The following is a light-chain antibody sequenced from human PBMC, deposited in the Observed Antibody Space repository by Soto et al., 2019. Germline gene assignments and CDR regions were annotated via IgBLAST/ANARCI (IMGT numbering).Light chain of an antibody. CDR2: EVS. V-gene: IGLV2-23*02. J-gene: IGLJ2*01. Sequence: QSVLTQPASVSGSPGQSITISCTGTSSDVGSYNLVSWYQQHPGKAPKLMFYEVSKRPSGVSNRFSGSKSGNTASLTISGLQAEDEADYYCCSYAGSSTYVVFGGGTQLTVL. CDR3: CSYAGSSTYVV. CDR1: SSDVGSYNL.